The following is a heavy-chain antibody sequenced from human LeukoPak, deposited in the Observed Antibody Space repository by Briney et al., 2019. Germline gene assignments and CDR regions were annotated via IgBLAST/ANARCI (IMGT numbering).Heavy chain of an antibody. V-gene: IGHV3-21*01. D-gene: IGHD3-9*01. CDR1: GFTFSSYS. J-gene: IGHJ5*02. Sequence: GGSLRLSCAASGFTFSSYSMNWVRQAPGKGLEWVSSISSSSSYIYYADSVKGRFTISRDNAQNSLYLQMNSLRAEDTAVYYCARDLDILTGFRSWGQGTLVTVSS. CDR2: ISSSSSYI. CDR3: ARDLDILTGFRS.